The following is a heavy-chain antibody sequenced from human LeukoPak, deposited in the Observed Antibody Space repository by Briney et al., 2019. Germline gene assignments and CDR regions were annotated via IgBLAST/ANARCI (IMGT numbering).Heavy chain of an antibody. CDR2: ISSSSSTI. V-gene: IGHV3-48*01. J-gene: IGHJ3*02. CDR3: ARAYAMDAFDI. D-gene: IGHD4-17*01. CDR1: GFTFSSYA. Sequence: GGSLRLSCAASGFTFSSYAMSWVRQAPGKGLEWVSYISSSSSTIYYADSVKGRFTISRDNAKNSLYLQMNSLRAEDTAVYYCARAYAMDAFDIWGQGTMVTVSS.